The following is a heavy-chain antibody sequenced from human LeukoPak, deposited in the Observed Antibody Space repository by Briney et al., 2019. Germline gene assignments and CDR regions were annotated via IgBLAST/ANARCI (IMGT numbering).Heavy chain of an antibody. D-gene: IGHD1-26*01. CDR3: ASSSGSYPTAYGMDV. J-gene: IGHJ6*02. CDR2: INPNSGGT. Sequence: ASVKVSCKASGYTFTGFYMLWVRQAPGQGFEWMGWINPNSGGTNYAQKSQGRVTMTRDTSIRTAYMELSRLGSDDTGLYYCASSSGSYPTAYGMDVWGQGTTITVSS. V-gene: IGHV1-2*02. CDR1: GYTFTGFY.